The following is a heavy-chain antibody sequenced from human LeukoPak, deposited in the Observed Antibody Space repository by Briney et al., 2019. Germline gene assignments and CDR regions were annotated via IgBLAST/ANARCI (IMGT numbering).Heavy chain of an antibody. CDR1: GGSISIGGYY. CDR3: ARGDRDPYFDY. CDR2: IGYSGST. D-gene: IGHD5-24*01. J-gene: IGHJ4*02. Sequence: SQTLSLTCTVSGGSISIGGYYWSWTRQHPGNRLEWIGYIGYSGSTYYNPSLKSRVTILVDTSKNQFSLKLSSVTAADTAVYYCARGDRDPYFDYWGQGSLVTVSS. V-gene: IGHV4-31*03.